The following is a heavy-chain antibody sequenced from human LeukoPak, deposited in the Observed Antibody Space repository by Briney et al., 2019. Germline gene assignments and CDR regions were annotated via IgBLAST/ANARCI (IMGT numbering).Heavy chain of an antibody. Sequence: GGSLRLSCTASGFTSSDYYMSWIRQAPGKGLEWVSYISGSGNTMYYADSMKGRFTISRDNAKNSLHLQMNSLRAEDTAVYYCAREDYNSVWYRWFDPWGQGTLVTVSS. D-gene: IGHD6-19*01. V-gene: IGHV3-11*04. CDR1: GFTSSDYY. CDR3: AREDYNSVWYRWFDP. J-gene: IGHJ5*02. CDR2: ISGSGNTM.